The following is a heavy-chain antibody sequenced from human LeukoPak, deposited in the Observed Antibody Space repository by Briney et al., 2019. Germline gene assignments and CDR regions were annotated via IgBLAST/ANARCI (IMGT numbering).Heavy chain of an antibody. J-gene: IGHJ1*01. CDR2: ISSSGSTI. D-gene: IGHD6-19*01. CDR3: AREDSSGWYHSEYFQH. V-gene: IGHV3-48*03. CDR1: GFTFSSYE. Sequence: GGSLRLSCAASGFTFSSYEMNWVRQAPGKGLEWVSYISSSGSTIYYADSVKGRFTISRDNAKNSLYLQMNSLRAEDTAVYYCAREDSSGWYHSEYFQHWGQGTLVTVSS.